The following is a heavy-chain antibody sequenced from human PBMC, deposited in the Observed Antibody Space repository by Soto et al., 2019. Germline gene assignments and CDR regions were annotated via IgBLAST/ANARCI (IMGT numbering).Heavy chain of an antibody. J-gene: IGHJ5*02. CDR1: GVSFTSYY. Sequence: SETLSLTCSVSGVSFTSYYWTWIRQPPGKGPEWIGYIYYSGVTNYNPSLKSRVTMSVDTSKNQFSLKLTSVTAADTAVYYCARDLTIGGFFDPWGQGTLVTVSS. CDR3: ARDLTIGGFFDP. D-gene: IGHD3-10*01. V-gene: IGHV4-59*01. CDR2: IYYSGVT.